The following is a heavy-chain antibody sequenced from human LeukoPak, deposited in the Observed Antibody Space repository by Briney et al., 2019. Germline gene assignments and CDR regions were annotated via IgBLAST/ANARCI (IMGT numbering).Heavy chain of an antibody. CDR3: ARAVITIFGVVIHPYYMDV. Sequence: PSETLSLTCTVSGGSISSYYWSWIRQPPGKGLEWIGYIYYSGSTNYNPSLKSRVTISVDTSKNQFSLKLSSVTAADTAVYYCARAVITIFGVVIHPYYMDVWGKGTTVTVSS. J-gene: IGHJ6*03. V-gene: IGHV4-59*01. CDR1: GGSISSYY. CDR2: IYYSGST. D-gene: IGHD3-3*01.